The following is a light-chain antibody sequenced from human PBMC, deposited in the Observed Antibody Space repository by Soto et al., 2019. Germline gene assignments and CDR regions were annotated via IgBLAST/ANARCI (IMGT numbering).Light chain of an antibody. CDR3: QRYNSAPWT. V-gene: IGKV1-27*01. CDR2: VAS. CDR1: QGISNY. Sequence: DIQMTQSPSSLSASVGDRVTITCRASQGISNYLAWYQQQPGKVPKLLIYVASTLQSGVPSRFSGSGSGTDFSLTISSLQPEDVATYYCQRYNSAPWTFGQGTKVQIK. J-gene: IGKJ1*01.